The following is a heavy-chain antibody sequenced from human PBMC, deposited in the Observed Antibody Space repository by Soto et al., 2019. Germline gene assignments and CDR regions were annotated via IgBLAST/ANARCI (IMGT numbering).Heavy chain of an antibody. J-gene: IGHJ4*02. CDR1: GFTFSSYS. V-gene: IGHV3-21*01. CDR2: ISSGGGYI. CDR3: ARDSQPVAAVFDS. Sequence: GGSLRLSCAASGFTFSSYSMNWVRQAPGKGLEWVSSISSGGGYIYYAGSVKGRFTISRDNAKNSLYLQMNSLRAEDTAVYYCARDSQPVAAVFDSWGQGTLVTVSS. D-gene: IGHD2-15*01.